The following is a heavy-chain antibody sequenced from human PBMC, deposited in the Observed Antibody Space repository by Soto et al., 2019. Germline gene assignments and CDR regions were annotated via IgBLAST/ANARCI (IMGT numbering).Heavy chain of an antibody. J-gene: IGHJ4*02. CDR3: ARDRIKRYSSSWYLDY. CDR1: GYTFTSYY. CDR2: INPSGGST. Sequence: ASVKVSCKASGYTFTSYYMHWVRQAPGQGLEWMGIINPSGGSTSYAQKFQGRVTVTRDTSTSTVYMELSSLRSEDTAVYYCARDRIKRYSSSWYLDYWGQGTLVTVSS. V-gene: IGHV1-46*01. D-gene: IGHD6-13*01.